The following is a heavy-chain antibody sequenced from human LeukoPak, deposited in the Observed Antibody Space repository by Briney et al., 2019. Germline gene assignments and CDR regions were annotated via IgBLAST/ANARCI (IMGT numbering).Heavy chain of an antibody. CDR1: GYSFTSYW. D-gene: IGHD2-2*01. V-gene: IGHV5-51*01. Sequence: GESLKISCKGSGYSFTSYWIGWVRQMPGKGLELMGIIYPGDSETRYSPSFQGQVTISADKSFSTAYLQWSSLKASDTAMYFCARSTTSWYEFDYWGQGTLIIVSS. J-gene: IGHJ4*02. CDR3: ARSTTSWYEFDY. CDR2: IYPGDSET.